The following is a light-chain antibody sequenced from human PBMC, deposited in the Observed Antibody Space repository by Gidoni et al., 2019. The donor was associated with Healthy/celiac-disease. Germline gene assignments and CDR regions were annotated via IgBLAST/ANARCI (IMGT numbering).Light chain of an antibody. Sequence: DIQMTQSPSSLSAAEGDRVTNTCRASQSISSYLNWYQQKPGKAPKLLNYAASSLQSGVPSRFSGSGSGTDFTLTISSLQPEDFATYYCQQSYSTPRTFGQGTKVEIK. CDR3: QQSYSTPRT. CDR1: QSISSY. J-gene: IGKJ1*01. CDR2: AAS. V-gene: IGKV1-39*01.